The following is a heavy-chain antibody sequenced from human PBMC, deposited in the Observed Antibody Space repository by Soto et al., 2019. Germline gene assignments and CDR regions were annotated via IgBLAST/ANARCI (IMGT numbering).Heavy chain of an antibody. V-gene: IGHV3-30*18. D-gene: IGHD3-3*01. Sequence: GGSLRLSCAASGFTFSSYGMHWVRQAPGKGLEWVAVISYDGSNKYYADSVKGRFTISRDNSKNTLYLQMNSLRTEDTAVYYCAKHQDGVTDFYSGKDAWGKGTTVTLS. CDR2: ISYDGSNK. CDR1: GFTFSSYG. CDR3: AKHQDGVTDFYSGKDA. J-gene: IGHJ6*04.